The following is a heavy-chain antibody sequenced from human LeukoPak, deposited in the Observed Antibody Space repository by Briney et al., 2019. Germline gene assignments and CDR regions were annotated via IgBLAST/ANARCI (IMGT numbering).Heavy chain of an antibody. D-gene: IGHD6-19*01. J-gene: IGHJ4*02. Sequence: GGSLRLSCAASGFTFSSYGMHWVRQAPGKGLGWLALTWYDGSNKYYADSVKGRFTISRDNADNTLYLQMNSLRAEDTAVYYCARDLGYTSGHPFDFWGQGTLVTVSS. CDR1: GFTFSSYG. CDR3: ARDLGYTSGHPFDF. V-gene: IGHV3-33*01. CDR2: TWYDGSNK.